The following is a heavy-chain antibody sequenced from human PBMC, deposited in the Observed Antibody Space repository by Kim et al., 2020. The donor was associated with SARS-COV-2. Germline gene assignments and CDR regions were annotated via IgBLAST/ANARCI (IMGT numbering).Heavy chain of an antibody. CDR3: ARESYLDHAFDI. D-gene: IGHD3-9*01. V-gene: IGHV3-30*01. Sequence: YYADSVKGRFTISRDNSKNTLYLQMNSLRAEDTAVYYCARESYLDHAFDIWGQGTMVTVSS. J-gene: IGHJ3*02.